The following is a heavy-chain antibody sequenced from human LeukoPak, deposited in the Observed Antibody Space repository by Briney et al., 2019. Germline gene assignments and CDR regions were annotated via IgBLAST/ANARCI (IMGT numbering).Heavy chain of an antibody. Sequence: PGGSLRLSCAASGFIVNSYGMSWVRQAPGKWLEWVSYISSSGSTIYYADSVKGRFTISRDNAKNSLYLQMNSLRAEDTAVYYCARVVTIFGVVTPHMDVWGKGTTVTVSS. CDR3: ARVVTIFGVVTPHMDV. CDR1: GFIVNSYG. D-gene: IGHD3-3*01. V-gene: IGHV3-11*01. CDR2: ISSSGSTI. J-gene: IGHJ6*03.